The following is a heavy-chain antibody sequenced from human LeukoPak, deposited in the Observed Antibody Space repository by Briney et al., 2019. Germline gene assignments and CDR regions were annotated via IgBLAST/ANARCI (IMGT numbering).Heavy chain of an antibody. Sequence: GGSLRLSCAASGFTFSSYAMHWVRQAPGKGLEWVAVISYDGSNKYYADSVKGRFTISRDNSKNTLYLQMNSLRAEDTAVYYCASDLVTGNWFDPWGQGTLVTVSS. V-gene: IGHV3-30-3*01. D-gene: IGHD2-21*02. CDR3: ASDLVTGNWFDP. J-gene: IGHJ5*02. CDR1: GFTFSSYA. CDR2: ISYDGSNK.